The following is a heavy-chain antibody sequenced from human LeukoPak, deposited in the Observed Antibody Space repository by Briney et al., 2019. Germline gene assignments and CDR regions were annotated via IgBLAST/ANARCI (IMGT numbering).Heavy chain of an antibody. Sequence: SETLSLTCTVSGSSISSSSYYWGWIRQPPGKGLEWIGSIYYSGSTYYNPSLKSRVTISVDTSKNQFSLKLSSVTAADTAVYYCARGLLVGYCSSTSCSDAFDIWGQGTMVTVSS. V-gene: IGHV4-39*01. D-gene: IGHD2-2*01. CDR1: GSSISSSSYY. CDR3: ARGLLVGYCSSTSCSDAFDI. CDR2: IYYSGST. J-gene: IGHJ3*02.